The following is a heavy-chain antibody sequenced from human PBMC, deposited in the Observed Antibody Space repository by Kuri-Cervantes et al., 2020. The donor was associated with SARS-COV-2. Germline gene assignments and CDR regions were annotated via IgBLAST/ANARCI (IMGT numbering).Heavy chain of an antibody. V-gene: IGHV1-46*01. CDR2: INPSGGST. D-gene: IGHD6-19*01. J-gene: IGHJ5*02. CDR1: GYTFTSYY. Sequence: ASVKVSCKASGYTFTSYYMHWVRQAPGQGLEWMGIINPSGGSTSYAQKFQGRATMTRDTSISTAYMELSRLRSDDTAVYYCARGGLAVAGRVWFDPWGQGNLVTVSS. CDR3: ARGGLAVAGRVWFDP.